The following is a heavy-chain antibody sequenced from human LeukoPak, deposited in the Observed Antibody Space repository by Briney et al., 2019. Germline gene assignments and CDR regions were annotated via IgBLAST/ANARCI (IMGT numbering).Heavy chain of an antibody. CDR1: GFTFSTYW. J-gene: IGHJ4*02. CDR2: IKQDGREK. CDR3: ARHFGTYYPN. V-gene: IGHV3-7*01. D-gene: IGHD3/OR15-3a*01. Sequence: GGSLRLSCAASGFTFSTYWMSWARQAPGKGLEWVANIKQDGREKYCVDSVKGRFTISRDNAKNSLDLQMNSLRVEDTAVYYCARHFGTYYPNWGQGTLVTVSS.